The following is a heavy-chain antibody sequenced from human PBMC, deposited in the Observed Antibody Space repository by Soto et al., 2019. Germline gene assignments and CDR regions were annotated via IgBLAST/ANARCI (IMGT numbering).Heavy chain of an antibody. CDR3: ANGDPIFGTQEGDV. D-gene: IGHD3-3*01. Sequence: QVQLVESGGGVVQPGRSLRLSCAASGFTFSSYGMHWVRQAPGKGLEWVAVISYDGSNKYYADSVKGRFTISRDNSKNTLYLQMNSLRAEDTAVYYCANGDPIFGTQEGDVWGQGTTVTVSS. J-gene: IGHJ6*02. CDR2: ISYDGSNK. V-gene: IGHV3-30*18. CDR1: GFTFSSYG.